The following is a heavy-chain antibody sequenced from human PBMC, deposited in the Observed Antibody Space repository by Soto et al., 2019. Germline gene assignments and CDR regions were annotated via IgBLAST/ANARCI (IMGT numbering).Heavy chain of an antibody. D-gene: IGHD1-26*01. V-gene: IGHV4-59*12. CDR2: IYYSGST. CDR3: ATDLGAEIPAHI. Sequence: SETLSLTCTVSGGSISSYYWSWIRQPPGKGLEWIGYIYYSGSTNYNPSLKSRFTISRDNAKNSLYLQMNSLRPEDTAVYYCATDLGAEIPAHIWGQGTKVTVSS. CDR1: GGSISSYY. J-gene: IGHJ3*02.